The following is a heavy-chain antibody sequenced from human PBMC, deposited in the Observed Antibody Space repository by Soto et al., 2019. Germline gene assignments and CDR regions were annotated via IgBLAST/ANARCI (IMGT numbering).Heavy chain of an antibody. Sequence: PSETLSLTCTVYGGSFSCYYWSCIRQPPGKVLELIGEINHSGSTNYNPSLKSRVTISVDTSKNQFSLKLSSVTAADTAVYYCARGFKQQLDRPLYFDYWGQGTLVT. CDR2: INHSGST. J-gene: IGHJ4*02. V-gene: IGHV4-34*01. D-gene: IGHD6-13*01. CDR1: GGSFSCYY. CDR3: ARGFKQQLDRPLYFDY.